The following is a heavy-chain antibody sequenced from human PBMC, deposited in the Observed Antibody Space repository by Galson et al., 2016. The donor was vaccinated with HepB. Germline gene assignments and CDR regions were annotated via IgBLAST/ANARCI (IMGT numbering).Heavy chain of an antibody. Sequence: SLRLSCAASGFIFSDFYMNWVRQAPGKGLEWVANVDLGDGAKYYVNSVAGRFTISRNNARNSLYLQMNSLRAEDTGLYYCARQKESREYGGNSPDYWGQGTQVIVSS. D-gene: IGHD4-23*01. CDR1: GFIFSDFY. J-gene: IGHJ4*02. CDR2: VDLGDGAK. V-gene: IGHV3-7*01. CDR3: ARQKESREYGGNSPDY.